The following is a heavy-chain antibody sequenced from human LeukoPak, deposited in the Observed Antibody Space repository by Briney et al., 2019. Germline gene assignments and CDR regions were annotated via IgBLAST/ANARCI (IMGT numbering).Heavy chain of an antibody. Sequence: PGGSLRLSCAASGFTFSGSAMHWVRQASGKGLEWVGRIRGKANSYATAYAASVKGRFTISGDDSKNTAYLQMNSLKTEDTAVYYCTRPEYYYDSSGYRDWGQGTLVTVSS. CDR3: TRPEYYYDSSGYRD. CDR1: GFTFSGSA. D-gene: IGHD3-22*01. J-gene: IGHJ4*02. CDR2: IRGKANSYAT. V-gene: IGHV3-73*01.